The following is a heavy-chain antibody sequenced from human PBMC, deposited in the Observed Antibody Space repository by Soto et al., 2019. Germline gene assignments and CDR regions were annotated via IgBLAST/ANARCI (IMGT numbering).Heavy chain of an antibody. V-gene: IGHV5-51*01. D-gene: IGHD3-22*01. CDR3: ARCTPYYYYSRGYSLDDAFDI. J-gene: IGHJ3*02. Sequence: PGESLKISCKGSGYSFTSYWIGWVRQMPGKGLEWMGIIYPGDSDTRYSPSFQGQVTISADKSISTAYLQWSSLKASDTAMYYWARCTPYYYYSRGYSLDDAFDIWGQGTMVTVSS. CDR2: IYPGDSDT. CDR1: GYSFTSYW.